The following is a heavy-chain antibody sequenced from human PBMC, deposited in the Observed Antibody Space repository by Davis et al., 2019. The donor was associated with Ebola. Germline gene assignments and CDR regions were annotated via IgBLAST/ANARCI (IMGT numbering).Heavy chain of an antibody. CDR2: IWYDGSNK. CDR3: ARDFGGGTFGRYFDY. D-gene: IGHD3-10*01. V-gene: IGHV3-33*01. J-gene: IGHJ4*02. CDR1: GSTFSSYG. Sequence: GESLKISCAASGSTFSSYGMHWVRQAPGKGLEWVAVIWYDGSNKYYADSVKGRFTISRDNSKNTLYLQMNSLRAEDTAVYYCARDFGGGTFGRYFDYWGQGTLVTVSS.